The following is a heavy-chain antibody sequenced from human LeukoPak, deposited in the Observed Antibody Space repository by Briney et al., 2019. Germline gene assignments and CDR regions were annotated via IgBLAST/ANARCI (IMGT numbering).Heavy chain of an antibody. J-gene: IGHJ4*02. V-gene: IGHV3-7*04. CDR1: DFTLISNW. CDR2: IKQDGSEK. CDR3: ARGTIAAAGYYYFDY. D-gene: IGHD6-13*01. Sequence: PAQSLRISFAATDFTLISNWMSFVREAQGPQLQSEAKIKQDGSEKYYVDSVKGRFTISRENAKNSLYLLMKSLRAEDTAVYYSARGTIAAAGYYYFDYWGQGTQVTVSS.